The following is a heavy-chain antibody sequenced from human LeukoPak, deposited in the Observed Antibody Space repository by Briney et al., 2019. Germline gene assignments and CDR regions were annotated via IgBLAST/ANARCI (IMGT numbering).Heavy chain of an antibody. J-gene: IGHJ4*02. Sequence: SETLSLSCAVSGGSFSGYYWSWIRQPPGKGLEWIGEINHSGSTNYNPSLKSRVTISVDTSKNQFSLKLSSVTAADTAVYYCARVGADGSGFLFDYWGQGTLVTVSS. D-gene: IGHD3-10*01. CDR1: GGSFSGYY. CDR2: INHSGST. CDR3: ARVGADGSGFLFDY. V-gene: IGHV4-34*01.